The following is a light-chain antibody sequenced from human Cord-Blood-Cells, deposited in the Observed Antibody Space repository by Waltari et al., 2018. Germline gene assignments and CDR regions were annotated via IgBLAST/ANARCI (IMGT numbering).Light chain of an antibody. J-gene: IGLJ2*01. CDR1: SSDVGGYNY. CDR2: DVS. V-gene: IGLV2-11*01. Sequence: QSALTQPRSVSGSPGQSVTISCTGTSSDVGGYNYVSWYQQHPGKAPKRMIYDVSKRPSRVPDRFSGSKSGNTASLTISGLQAEDEADYYCCSYAGSYTYVVFGGGTKLTVL. CDR3: CSYAGSYTYVV.